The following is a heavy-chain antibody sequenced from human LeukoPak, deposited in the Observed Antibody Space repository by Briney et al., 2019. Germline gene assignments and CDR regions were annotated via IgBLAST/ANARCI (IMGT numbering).Heavy chain of an antibody. CDR3: ARHRNYYRPYYFDY. CDR2: IYYSGST. V-gene: IGHV4-39*01. CDR1: GGSISSSSYY. J-gene: IGHJ4*02. Sequence: PSETLSLTCTVSGGSISSSSYYWGWIRQPPGKGLEWIGSIYYSGSTYYNPSLKSRVTISVDTSKNQFSLKLSSVTAADTAVYYCARHRNYYRPYYFDYWGQGTLVTVSS. D-gene: IGHD3-22*01.